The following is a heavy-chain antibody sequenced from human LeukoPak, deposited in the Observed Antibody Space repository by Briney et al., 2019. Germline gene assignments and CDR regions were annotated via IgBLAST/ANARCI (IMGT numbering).Heavy chain of an antibody. J-gene: IGHJ1*01. V-gene: IGHV3-30*02. Sequence: GGSLRLSCAASGFTFSSYGMHWVRQAPGKGLEWVAFIRYDGSNKYYADSVKGRFTISRDNSKNTLYLQMNSLRAEDTAVYYCAKGFPVLEWLLSDDWGQGTLVTVSS. CDR1: GFTFSSYG. CDR2: IRYDGSNK. CDR3: AKGFPVLEWLLSDD. D-gene: IGHD3-3*01.